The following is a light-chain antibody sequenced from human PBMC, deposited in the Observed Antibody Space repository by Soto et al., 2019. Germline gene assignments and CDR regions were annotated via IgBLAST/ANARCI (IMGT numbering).Light chain of an antibody. CDR1: QSISSY. Sequence: DIQMTQSPSSLSASVGDRVTITCRASQSISSYLNWYQQKPGKAPKLLIYAASSLQSGVPSRFSGSGSGTDFTLTITSMHTADFANYYCQQSYSPPYTFGQGTKVDIK. J-gene: IGKJ2*01. CDR2: AAS. CDR3: QQSYSPPYT. V-gene: IGKV1-39*01.